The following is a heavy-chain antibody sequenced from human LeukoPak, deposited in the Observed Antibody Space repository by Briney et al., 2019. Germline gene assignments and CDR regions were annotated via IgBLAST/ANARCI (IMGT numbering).Heavy chain of an antibody. CDR2: IYYSGST. J-gene: IGHJ4*02. D-gene: IGHD3-10*01. Sequence: PSETLSLTCTVSGGSISSYYWSWIRQPPGKGLEWIGYIYYSGSTNYNPSLKSRVTISVDTSKNQFSLKLSSVTAADTAVYYCARHMVRGVNPLDYWGQGTLVTVSS. CDR1: GGSISSYY. V-gene: IGHV4-59*01. CDR3: ARHMVRGVNPLDY.